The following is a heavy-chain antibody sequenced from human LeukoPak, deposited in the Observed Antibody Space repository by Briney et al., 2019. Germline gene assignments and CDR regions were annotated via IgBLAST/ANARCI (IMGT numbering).Heavy chain of an antibody. CDR3: ARDGIAVAVLGY. V-gene: IGHV1-2*02. Sequence: ASVKVSFKASGYTFTGYYMHWVRQAPGQGLEWMGWINPNSGGTNYAQKFQGRVTMTRDTSISTAYMELSRLRSDDTAVYYCARDGIAVAVLGYWGQGTLVTVSS. CDR2: INPNSGGT. J-gene: IGHJ4*02. CDR1: GYTFTGYY. D-gene: IGHD6-19*01.